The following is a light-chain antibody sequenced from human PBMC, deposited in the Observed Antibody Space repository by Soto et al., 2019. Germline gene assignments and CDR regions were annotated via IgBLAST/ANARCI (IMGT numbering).Light chain of an antibody. CDR1: QSVRSTY. CDR3: QQYGSSPPFT. J-gene: IGKJ5*01. CDR2: GAS. Sequence: EIVLTQSPGTLSLSPGERATLSCRASQSVRSTYLAWYQQRPGQAPRLLIYGASGRATGIPDRFSGSGSGTDFTLTISRLEPEDFAVYYWQQYGSSPPFTFGQGTRLEIK. V-gene: IGKV3-20*01.